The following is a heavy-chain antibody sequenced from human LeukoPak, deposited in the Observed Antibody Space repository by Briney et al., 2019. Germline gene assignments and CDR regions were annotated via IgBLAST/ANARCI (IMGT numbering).Heavy chain of an antibody. V-gene: IGHV4-61*02. CDR3: ARDDRDTPMD. CDR2: IYTSGST. Sequence: SQTLSLTCTVSGGSISSGSYYWSWIRQPAGKGLEWIGRIYTSGSTNYNPSLKSRVTISVDTSKNQFSLKLSSVTAADTAVYYCARDDRDTPMDWGQGTLVTVSS. D-gene: IGHD5-18*01. CDR1: GGSISSGSYY. J-gene: IGHJ4*02.